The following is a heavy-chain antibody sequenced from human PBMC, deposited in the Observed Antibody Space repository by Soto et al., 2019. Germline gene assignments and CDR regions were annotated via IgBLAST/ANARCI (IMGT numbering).Heavy chain of an antibody. Sequence: QVQLLASGPGLVKPSETLSLTCTVSGNSISDYYWSWIRQPPGKGLEWIGYIFQNGNTNYNPSLKRRVTMSVETSKNQSSLRLRSVTAAATALYYCARDVGGTVTLEAAFDFGGQGTIVTDS. CDR1: GNSISDYY. D-gene: IGHD4-17*01. J-gene: IGHJ3*01. CDR3: ARDVGGTVTLEAAFDF. CDR2: IFQNGNT. V-gene: IGHV4-59*01.